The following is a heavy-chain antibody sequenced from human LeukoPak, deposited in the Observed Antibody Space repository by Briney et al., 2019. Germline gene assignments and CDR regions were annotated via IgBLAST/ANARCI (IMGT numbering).Heavy chain of an antibody. Sequence: KASETLSLTCTVSGGSISSYYWSWIRQPPGKGLEWIGYIYYSGSTNYNPSLKSRVTISVDTSKNQFSLKLSSVTAADTAVYYCARVVGWTYYYDRDAFDIWGQGTMVTVSS. J-gene: IGHJ3*02. CDR2: IYYSGST. V-gene: IGHV4-59*01. CDR1: GGSISSYY. CDR3: ARVVGWTYYYDRDAFDI. D-gene: IGHD3-22*01.